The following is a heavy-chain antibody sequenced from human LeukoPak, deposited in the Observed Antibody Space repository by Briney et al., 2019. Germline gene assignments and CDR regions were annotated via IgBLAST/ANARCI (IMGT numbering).Heavy chain of an antibody. D-gene: IGHD3-22*01. V-gene: IGHV1-2*02. CDR2: INLNSGGA. Sequence: ASVKVSCKASGYTFTGFFIHWVRQAPGQGLEWMGWINLNSGGANYAQKFQGRVTMTRDTSIITAYMELSRLSSDDTAVYYCARDERYDSSGYPFDYWGQGTLVTVSS. CDR1: GYTFTGFF. CDR3: ARDERYDSSGYPFDY. J-gene: IGHJ4*02.